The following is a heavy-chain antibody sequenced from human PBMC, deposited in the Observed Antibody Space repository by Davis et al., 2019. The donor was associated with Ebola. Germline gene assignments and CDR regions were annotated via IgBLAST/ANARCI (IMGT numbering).Heavy chain of an antibody. V-gene: IGHV4-31*03. CDR1: GGSISSGGYY. D-gene: IGHD3-3*01. J-gene: IGHJ4*02. CDR2: IYYSGST. CDR3: AKSGSTNFWSGYPEGFDY. Sequence: SETLSLTCTVSGGSISSGGYYWSWIRQHPGKGLEWIGYIYYSGSTYYNPSLKSRVTISVDTSKNQFSLQLRSVTAADTAVYYCAKSGSTNFWSGYPEGFDYWGQGTLVTVSS.